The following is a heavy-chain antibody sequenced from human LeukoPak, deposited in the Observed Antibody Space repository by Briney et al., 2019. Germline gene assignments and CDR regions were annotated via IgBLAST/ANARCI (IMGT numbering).Heavy chain of an antibody. Sequence: PGGSLSLSRAASGFTLSSYVMHSVRQAPGKGQEWVAVIWYDGSNKYYADSVKGRFTISRDNSKNTLYLQMNSLRAEDTAVYYCAKDAARPYYYYYYMDVWGKGTTVTVSS. V-gene: IGHV3-33*06. CDR1: GFTLSSYV. CDR3: AKDAARPYYYYYYMDV. D-gene: IGHD6-25*01. J-gene: IGHJ6*03. CDR2: IWYDGSNK.